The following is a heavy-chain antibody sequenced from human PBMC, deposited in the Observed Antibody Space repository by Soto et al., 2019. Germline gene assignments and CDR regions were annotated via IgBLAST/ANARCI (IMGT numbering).Heavy chain of an antibody. CDR3: TAYSSGWDHYYFDY. J-gene: IGHJ4*02. CDR1: GFTFSNAW. D-gene: IGHD6-19*01. V-gene: IGHV3-15*01. CDR2: IKSKTDGGTT. Sequence: GGSLRLSCAASGFTFSNAWMSWVRQAPGKGLEWVGRIKSKTDGGTTDYAAPVKGRFTISRDDSKNTLYLQMNSLKTEDTAVYYCTAYSSGWDHYYFDYWGQGTLVTVSS.